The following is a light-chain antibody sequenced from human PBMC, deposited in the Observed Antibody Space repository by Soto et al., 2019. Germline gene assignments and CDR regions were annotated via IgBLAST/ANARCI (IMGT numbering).Light chain of an antibody. CDR1: QSVTSRY. Sequence: EIVLTQSPGTLSLSPGERATLSCRASQSVTSRYVAWYQQRPGQAPRLLIYGASTRAAGISDRFRGSGSGTEFTLTISSLRSEDSAIYYCQQYFEWPPMTFGQGTKVDI. V-gene: IGKV3-15*01. J-gene: IGKJ1*01. CDR3: QQYFEWPPMT. CDR2: GAS.